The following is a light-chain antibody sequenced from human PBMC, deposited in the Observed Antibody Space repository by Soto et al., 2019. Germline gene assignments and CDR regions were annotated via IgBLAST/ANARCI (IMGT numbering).Light chain of an antibody. CDR3: SSYAGSYPVV. CDR2: EVS. Sequence: QSALPQPPSASWSPGQSVTISCTGTSSDVGGYNYVSWYQQHPGKAPKLMIYEVSKRPSGVPDRFSGSKSGNTASLTVSGIQAEDEADYYCSSYAGSYPVVFGGGTKLTVL. V-gene: IGLV2-8*01. J-gene: IGLJ2*01. CDR1: SSDVGGYNY.